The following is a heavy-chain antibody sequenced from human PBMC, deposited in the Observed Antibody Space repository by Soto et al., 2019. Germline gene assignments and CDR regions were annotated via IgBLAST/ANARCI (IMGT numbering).Heavy chain of an antibody. CDR1: GGSVSSGSYY. V-gene: IGHV4-61*01. Sequence: PSETLSLTCTVSGGSVSSGSYYWSWTRQPPGKGLEWIGYIYYSGSTNYNPSLKSRVTISVDTSKNQFSLKLSSVTVADTAVYYCSGVYYDFWSGYRTPGVVDVWGQGTTVTVSS. D-gene: IGHD3-3*01. CDR3: SGVYYDFWSGYRTPGVVDV. J-gene: IGHJ6*02. CDR2: IYYSGST.